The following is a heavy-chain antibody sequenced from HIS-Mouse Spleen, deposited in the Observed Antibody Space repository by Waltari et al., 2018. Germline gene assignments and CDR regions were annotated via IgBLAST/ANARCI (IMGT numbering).Heavy chain of an antibody. CDR3: ARGSTKTQQLALTDEYFQH. D-gene: IGHD6-6*01. CDR1: GCTFSSYA. Sequence: QVQLVESGGGVVQPGRSLRLSCAASGCTFSSYAMHWVRRAPGKGLEWVAVISYDGSNKYYADSVKGRFTISRDNSKNTLYLQMNSLRAEDTAVYYCARGSTKTQQLALTDEYFQHWGQGTLVTVSS. V-gene: IGHV3-30-3*01. CDR2: ISYDGSNK. J-gene: IGHJ1*01.